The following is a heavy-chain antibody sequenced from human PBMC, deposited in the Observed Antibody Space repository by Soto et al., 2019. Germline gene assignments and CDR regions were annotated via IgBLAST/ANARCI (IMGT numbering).Heavy chain of an antibody. CDR1: GYTFTSYY. CDR2: INPSGGST. J-gene: IGHJ6*02. CDR3: ARYMGGPQFQSFYYYGMDV. D-gene: IGHD2-15*01. V-gene: IGHV1-46*01. Sequence: GASVKVSCKASGYTFTSYYMHWVRQAPGQGLEWMGIINPSGGSTSYAQKFQGRVTMTRDTSTSTVYMELSSLRSEDTAVYYCARYMGGPQFQSFYYYGMDVWGQGTTVTVSS.